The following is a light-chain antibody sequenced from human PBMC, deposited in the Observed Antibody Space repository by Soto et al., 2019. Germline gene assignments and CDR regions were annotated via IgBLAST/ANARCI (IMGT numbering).Light chain of an antibody. V-gene: IGKV1-5*03. CDR1: QTISSW. J-gene: IGKJ4*01. Sequence: DIQMTQSPSTLSGSVGDRVTITCRASQTISSWLAWYQQKPGKAPKLLIYKASTLESGVPSRFSGSGSGTEFTLTISSLQPDDFATYYCQQYNSYPLTFGGGTKVDIK. CDR3: QQYNSYPLT. CDR2: KAS.